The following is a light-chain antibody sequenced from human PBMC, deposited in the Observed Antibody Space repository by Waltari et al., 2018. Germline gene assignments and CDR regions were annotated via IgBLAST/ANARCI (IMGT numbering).Light chain of an antibody. CDR2: HAS. Sequence: VLTHSPGTLSLSPGERATLSCRASRSVIKYLAWYQQTPGRAPRLLIYHASTRATGIPDRFSGSGSGTDFSLTISRLEPDDFAVYYCQKYDSLPATFGQGTRVEIK. CDR1: RSVIKY. CDR3: QKYDSLPAT. V-gene: IGKV3-20*01. J-gene: IGKJ1*01.